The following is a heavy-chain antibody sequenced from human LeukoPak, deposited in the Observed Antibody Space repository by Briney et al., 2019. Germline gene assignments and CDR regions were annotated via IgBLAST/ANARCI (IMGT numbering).Heavy chain of an antibody. J-gene: IGHJ4*02. D-gene: IGHD4-17*01. Sequence: PGGSLRLSCKASGFSFSSYWIHWVRQAPGKGLVWVSRIKSDGSSTTYADSVKGRFTISRDNAKNTLFLQMNRLRAEDTAVYYCARDGYSDPLDYWGQGTLVTVSS. CDR3: ARDGYSDPLDY. CDR2: IKSDGSST. V-gene: IGHV3-74*01. CDR1: GFSFSSYW.